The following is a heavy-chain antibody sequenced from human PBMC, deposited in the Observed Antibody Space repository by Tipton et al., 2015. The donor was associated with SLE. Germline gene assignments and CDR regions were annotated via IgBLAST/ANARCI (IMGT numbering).Heavy chain of an antibody. J-gene: IGHJ3*02. CDR2: VSGSGTNA. V-gene: IGHV3-23*01. CDR3: AKERLERYYDILTDAFDI. CDR1: GFTFRSYA. D-gene: IGHD3-9*01. Sequence: SLRLSCAGSGFTFRSYAMSWVRQAPGEGLEWVSAVSGSGTNAYYTDSVKGRFTVSRDNSKNTLYLQMNSLRAGDTAIYYCAKERLERYYDILTDAFDIWGQGTMVTVSP.